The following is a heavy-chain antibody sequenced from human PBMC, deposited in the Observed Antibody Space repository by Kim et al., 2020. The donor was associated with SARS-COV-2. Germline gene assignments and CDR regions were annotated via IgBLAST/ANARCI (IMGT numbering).Heavy chain of an antibody. CDR2: ISYDGSNK. V-gene: IGHV3-30*18. J-gene: IGHJ6*02. CDR3: AKDRDIVVVPAARGYYYYGMDV. D-gene: IGHD2-2*01. CDR1: GFTFSSYG. Sequence: GGSLRLSCAASGFTFSSYGMHWVRQAPGKGLEWVAVISYDGSNKYYADSVKGRFTISRDNSKNTLYLQMNSLRAEDTAVYYCAKDRDIVVVPAARGYYYYGMDVWGQGTTVTVSS.